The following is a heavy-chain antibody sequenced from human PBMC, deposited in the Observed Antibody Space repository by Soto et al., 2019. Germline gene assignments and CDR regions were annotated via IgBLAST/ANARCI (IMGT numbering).Heavy chain of an antibody. CDR3: ARDQQWLVRFYFDF. D-gene: IGHD6-19*01. CDR2: LWYDGSNK. CDR1: GFTFSSYG. J-gene: IGHJ4*02. V-gene: IGHV3-33*01. Sequence: QVQLVESGGGVVQPGNSLRLSCAASGFTFSSYGMHWVRQAPGKGLEWVAVLWYDGSNKYYADSVKGRFTISRDNSKNTLYLQMNSLRAEDTAVYYCARDQQWLVRFYFDFWGQGTLVTVSS.